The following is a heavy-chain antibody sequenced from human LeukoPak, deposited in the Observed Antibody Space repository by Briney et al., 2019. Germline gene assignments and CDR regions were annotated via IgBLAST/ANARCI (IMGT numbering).Heavy chain of an antibody. CDR1: GFTFNSYG. CDR2: IRCDGNNK. Sequence: KTGGSLRLSCAASGFTFNSYGMHWVRQAPGKGLEWVASIRCDGNNKYYADSVKGRFTISRDNSKNTLYLQMNSLRGEDTAVYYCAKRSTGRDCSGRSCYSALDYWGQGTLVTVSS. CDR3: AKRSTGRDCSGRSCYSALDY. J-gene: IGHJ4*02. V-gene: IGHV3-30*02. D-gene: IGHD2-15*01.